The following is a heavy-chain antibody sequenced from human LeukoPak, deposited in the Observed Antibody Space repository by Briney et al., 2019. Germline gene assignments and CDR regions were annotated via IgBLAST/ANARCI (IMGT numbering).Heavy chain of an antibody. CDR3: EPAATDDAFDI. Sequence: GASMKVSCKTSGYTFTTYFIHWVRQAPGQGLEWMGGINPHSGDTKYAQKFQGRVTMTRDTSISTAYMELSRLMSDDTAVYWAEPAATDDAFDIWGQGTMVVVSS. CDR2: INPHSGDT. V-gene: IGHV1-2*02. CDR1: GYTFTTYF. J-gene: IGHJ3*02.